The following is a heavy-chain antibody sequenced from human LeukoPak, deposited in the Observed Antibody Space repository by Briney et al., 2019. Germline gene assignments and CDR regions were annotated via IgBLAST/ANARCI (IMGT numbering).Heavy chain of an antibody. CDR3: AKVRVEWELRWVDIGRDAFDI. Sequence: GGSLRLSCAASGFTFSSYAMSWVRQAPGKGLEWVSAISGSGGSTYYADSVEGRFTISRDNSKNTLYLQMNSLRAEDTAVYYCAKVRVEWELRWVDIGRDAFDIWGQGTMVTVSS. D-gene: IGHD1-26*01. CDR1: GFTFSSYA. J-gene: IGHJ3*02. CDR2: ISGSGGST. V-gene: IGHV3-23*01.